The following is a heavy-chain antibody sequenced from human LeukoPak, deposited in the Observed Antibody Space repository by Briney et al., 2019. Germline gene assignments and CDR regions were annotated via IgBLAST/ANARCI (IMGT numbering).Heavy chain of an antibody. Sequence: SETLSLTCTVSGGSISSYYWSWIRQPPGKGLEWIGRIYTSGSTNYNPSLKSRVTISVDTSKNQFSLKLSSVTAADTAVYYCARESRQISNWFDPWGQGTLVTVSS. CDR3: ARESRQISNWFDP. CDR1: GGSISSYY. CDR2: IYTSGST. V-gene: IGHV4-4*08. J-gene: IGHJ5*02. D-gene: IGHD2-2*01.